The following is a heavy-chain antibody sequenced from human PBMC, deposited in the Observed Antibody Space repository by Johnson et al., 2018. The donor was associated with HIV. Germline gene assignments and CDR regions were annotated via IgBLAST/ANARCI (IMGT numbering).Heavy chain of an antibody. CDR2: ISYDGSNK. J-gene: IGHJ3*02. Sequence: VQLVESGGGVVQPGRSLRLSCAASGFTFSSYGMHWVRQAPGKGLEWVAVISYDGSNKYYADSVKGRFTISRDNSKNTLYLQMNSLRAEDTAVYHCAREGAWEVRPGAFDIWGQGTTVTVSS. CDR1: GFTFSSYG. CDR3: AREGAWEVRPGAFDI. D-gene: IGHD1-26*01. V-gene: IGHV3-30*03.